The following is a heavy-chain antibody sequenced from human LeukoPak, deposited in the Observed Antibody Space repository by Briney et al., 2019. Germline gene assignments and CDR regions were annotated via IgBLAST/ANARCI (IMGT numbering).Heavy chain of an antibody. CDR1: GFTFSVYG. CDR3: ARVDGGELPEYFHH. D-gene: IGHD1-26*01. V-gene: IGHV3-30*03. CDR2: LSGDETYI. Sequence: PGGSLRVSCAASGFTFSVYGMHWVRPAPCKGLEGVALLSGDETYIDYTDSVKGRFIISRDTSKSTVYLQMNTLRAEDTAVYYCARVDGGELPEYFHHWGQGTLVTVSS. J-gene: IGHJ1*01.